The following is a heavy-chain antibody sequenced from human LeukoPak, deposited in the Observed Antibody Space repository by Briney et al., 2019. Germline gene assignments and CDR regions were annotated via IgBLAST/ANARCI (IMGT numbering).Heavy chain of an antibody. CDR2: IYYSGST. J-gene: IGHJ4*02. Sequence: SETLSLTCTVSGGSISSYYWSWIRQPPGKGLERIGYIYYSGSTNYNPSLKSRVTISVDTSKNQFSLKLSSVTAADTAVYYCARNSWLENSYFDYWGQGTLVTVSS. D-gene: IGHD6-19*01. CDR1: GGSISSYY. V-gene: IGHV4-59*08. CDR3: ARNSWLENSYFDY.